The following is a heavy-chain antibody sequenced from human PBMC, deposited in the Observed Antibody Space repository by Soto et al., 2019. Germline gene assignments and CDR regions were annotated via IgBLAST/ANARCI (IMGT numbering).Heavy chain of an antibody. Sequence: GGSLRLSCAASGFTFSSYGMHWVRQAPGKGLEWVAVISYDGSNKYYADSVKGRFTISRDNSKNTLYLQMNSLRAEDTAVYYCAKGEGAGSSGWTTNWGQGTLVTVSS. D-gene: IGHD6-19*01. J-gene: IGHJ4*02. CDR1: GFTFSSYG. CDR2: ISYDGSNK. CDR3: AKGEGAGSSGWTTN. V-gene: IGHV3-30*18.